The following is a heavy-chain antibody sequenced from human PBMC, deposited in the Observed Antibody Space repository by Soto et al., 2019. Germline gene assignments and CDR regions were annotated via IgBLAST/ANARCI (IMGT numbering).Heavy chain of an antibody. J-gene: IGHJ5*02. CDR3: ATVDDFWSGYLDRGFDP. CDR2: FDPEDGET. Sequence: ASVKVSCKVSGYTLTELSTHWVRQAPGKGLEWMGGFDPEDGETIYAQKFQGRVTMTEDTSTDTAYMELSSLRSEDTAVYYCATVDDFWSGYLDRGFDPCGQGTLVTVSS. D-gene: IGHD3-3*01. V-gene: IGHV1-24*01. CDR1: GYTLTELS.